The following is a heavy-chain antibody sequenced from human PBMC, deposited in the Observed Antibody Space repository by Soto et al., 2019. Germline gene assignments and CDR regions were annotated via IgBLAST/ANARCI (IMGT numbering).Heavy chain of an antibody. Sequence: ASETLSLTCTVSGGSISSYYWSWIRQPPGKGLEWIGYIYYSGSTNYNPSLKSRITISVDTSKNQFSQKLSSVTAADTAVYYYARLIFRGYKAYMDVWGKGTTVTVSS. CDR3: ARLIFRGYKAYMDV. V-gene: IGHV4-59*08. CDR2: IYYSGST. J-gene: IGHJ6*03. CDR1: GGSISSYY. D-gene: IGHD3-22*01.